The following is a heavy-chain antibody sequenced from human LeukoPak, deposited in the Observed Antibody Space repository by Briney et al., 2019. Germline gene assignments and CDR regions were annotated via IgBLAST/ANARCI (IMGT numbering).Heavy chain of an antibody. D-gene: IGHD1-26*01. CDR3: ARGGLGSWTFDS. CDR2: ISSSGSTI. V-gene: IGHV3-48*04. CDR1: GFIFSTYS. J-gene: IGHJ4*02. Sequence: GGSLRLSCAASGFIFSTYSMNWVRQAPGKGLERVSYISSSGSTIYYADSVKGRFTISRDNAKYSLYLQMNSLRAEDTAVYYCARGGLGSWTFDSWGQGTLVTVSS.